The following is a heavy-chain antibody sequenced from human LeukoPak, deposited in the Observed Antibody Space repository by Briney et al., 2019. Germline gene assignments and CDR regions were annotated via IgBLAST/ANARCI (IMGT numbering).Heavy chain of an antibody. J-gene: IGHJ6*02. CDR2: IIPIFGTP. CDR1: GGTFSSYA. V-gene: IGHV1-69*13. Sequence: GASVKVSCKASGGTFSSYAISWVRQALGQGLEWMGGIIPIFGTPNYAQKFQGRVTITADESTSTVYMELSSLRSEDTAIYYCARARSNYYYYYGMDVWAKGPRSPSP. D-gene: IGHD1-26*01. CDR3: ARARSNYYYYYGMDV.